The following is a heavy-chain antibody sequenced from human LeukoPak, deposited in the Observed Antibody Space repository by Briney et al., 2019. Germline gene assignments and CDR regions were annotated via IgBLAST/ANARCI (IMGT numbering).Heavy chain of an antibody. J-gene: IGHJ6*03. CDR1: GGTFSSYA. V-gene: IGHV1-18*01. Sequence: GASVKVSCKASGGTFSSYAISWVRQAPGQGLEWMGWISAYNGNTNYAQKLQGRVTMTTDTSTSTAYMELRSLRSDDTAVYYCARDPGYSSSSFMDVWGKGTTVTISS. D-gene: IGHD6-13*01. CDR2: ISAYNGNT. CDR3: ARDPGYSSSSFMDV.